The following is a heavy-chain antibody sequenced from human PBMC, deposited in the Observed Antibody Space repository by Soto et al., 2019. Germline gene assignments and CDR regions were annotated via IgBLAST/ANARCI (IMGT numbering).Heavy chain of an antibody. CDR3: AKRRYYDFWSGSRSGYFDY. CDR2: ISGSGGST. V-gene: IGHV3-23*01. CDR1: GFTFSSYA. Sequence: GGSLRLSCAASGFTFSSYAMSWVRQAPGKGLEWVSAISGSGGSTYYADSVKGRFTISRDNSKNTLYLQMNGLRAEDTAVYYCAKRRYYDFWSGSRSGYFDYWGQGTLVTVSS. J-gene: IGHJ4*02. D-gene: IGHD3-3*01.